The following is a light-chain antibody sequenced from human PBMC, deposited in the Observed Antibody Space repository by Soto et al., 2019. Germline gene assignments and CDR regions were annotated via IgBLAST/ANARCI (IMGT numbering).Light chain of an antibody. CDR1: SSDVGAYDY. J-gene: IGLJ3*02. CDR2: DVT. Sequence: QSALTQPRSVSGSPGQSVTISCTGTSSDVGAYDYVSWYQQHPGKAPKFMIYDVTKRPSGVPDRFSGSKSGNTASLTISGLQAEDEADYYCCSYAGSYSWVFGGGTKVAV. CDR3: CSYAGSYSWV. V-gene: IGLV2-11*01.